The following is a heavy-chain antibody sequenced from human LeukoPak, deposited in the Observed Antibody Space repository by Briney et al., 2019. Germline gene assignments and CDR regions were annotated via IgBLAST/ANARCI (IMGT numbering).Heavy chain of an antibody. J-gene: IGHJ4*02. Sequence: GGSLRLSCAASGFTFSSFAMSWVRQAPGKGLEWVSAISGSGGSTYYVDSVKGRFTISRDNSKNTLYLQMNSLRAEDTAVYYCAKFRHMITFGGVIVLDYWGQGTLVTVSS. CDR3: AKFRHMITFGGVIVLDY. CDR1: GFTFSSFA. D-gene: IGHD3-16*02. V-gene: IGHV3-23*01. CDR2: ISGSGGST.